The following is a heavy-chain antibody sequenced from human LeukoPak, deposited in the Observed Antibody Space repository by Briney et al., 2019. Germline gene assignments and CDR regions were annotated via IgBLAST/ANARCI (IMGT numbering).Heavy chain of an antibody. CDR2: IDHIGRT. CDR1: SGSINSGDYY. Sequence: PPETLSLTCNVSSGSINSGDYYWSWIRQPPGKGPEWIGEIDHIGRTKYNPSLKSRLTISIDTSKKQFSLRLGSLTAADTAVYYCAKPIDCSSTICTGPMDVWGKGTTVTVSA. D-gene: IGHD2-2*01. V-gene: IGHV4-39*01. J-gene: IGHJ6*04. CDR3: AKPIDCSSTICTGPMDV.